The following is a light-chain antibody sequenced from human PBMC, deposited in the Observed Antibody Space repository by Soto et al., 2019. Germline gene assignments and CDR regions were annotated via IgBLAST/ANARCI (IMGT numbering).Light chain of an antibody. J-gene: IGKJ4*01. Sequence: AIQLTQSPSSLSASVGDRVTITCRANQGISSALAWYQQKPGEVPKLLIYDASSLESGVPSRFSGSGSGTDFTLAISSLQSEDFATYYCQQFNSYPLTFGGGTKVEVK. CDR3: QQFNSYPLT. CDR2: DAS. CDR1: QGISSA. V-gene: IGKV1-13*02.